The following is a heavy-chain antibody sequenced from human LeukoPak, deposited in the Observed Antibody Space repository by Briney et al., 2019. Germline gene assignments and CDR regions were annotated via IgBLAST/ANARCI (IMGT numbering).Heavy chain of an antibody. J-gene: IGHJ4*02. CDR1: GGSISSSSYY. V-gene: IGHV4-39*01. Sequence: SETLSLTCTVSGGSISSSSYYWGWIRQPPGKGLEWIGGIYYSGSTYYNPSLKSRVTISVDTSKNQFSLKLSSVTAADTAVYYCARARGYVRPTYFDYWGQGTLVTVSS. CDR2: IYYSGST. D-gene: IGHD3-3*01. CDR3: ARARGYVRPTYFDY.